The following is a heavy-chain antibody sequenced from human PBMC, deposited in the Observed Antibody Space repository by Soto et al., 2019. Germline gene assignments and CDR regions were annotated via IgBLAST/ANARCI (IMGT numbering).Heavy chain of an antibody. D-gene: IGHD6-13*01. CDR3: AREGAAAGTGYYYGMDV. J-gene: IGHJ6*02. CDR2: INPSGGST. V-gene: IGHV1-46*01. Sequence: ASVKVSCKASGYTFTSYYMHWVRQAPGQGLEWMGIINPSGGSTGYAQKFQGRVTMTRDTSTSTVYMELSSLRSEDTAVYYCAREGAAAGTGYYYGMDVWGQGTTVTVSS. CDR1: GYTFTSYY.